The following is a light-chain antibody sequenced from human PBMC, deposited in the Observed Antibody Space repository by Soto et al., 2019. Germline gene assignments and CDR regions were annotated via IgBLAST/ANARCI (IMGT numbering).Light chain of an antibody. Sequence: QSVLTQPPSVSEAPRQRVTISCSGSPSNIGNNAVNWYQQLPGKAPKLLIYYDDLLPSGVSDRFSGSKSGTSASLAISGLQSEDEADYYCAAWDDSLNGMLFGGGTKLTVL. V-gene: IGLV1-36*01. CDR1: PSNIGNNA. CDR3: AAWDDSLNGML. CDR2: YDD. J-gene: IGLJ2*01.